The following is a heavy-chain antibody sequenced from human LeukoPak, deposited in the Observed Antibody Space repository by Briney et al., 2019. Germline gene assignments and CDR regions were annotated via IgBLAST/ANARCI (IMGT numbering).Heavy chain of an antibody. Sequence: SQTLSLTCAIPGDSVSSNSAAWNWIRQSPSRGLERLGRTYYRSKWYNDYAVSVKSRITIDPDTSKNQFSLQLNSVTPEDTAVYYCARDSVERRGYYYYYMDVWGKGTTVTVSS. CDR2: TYYRSKWYN. J-gene: IGHJ6*03. V-gene: IGHV6-1*01. D-gene: IGHD1-1*01. CDR1: GDSVSSNSAA. CDR3: ARDSVERRGYYYYYMDV.